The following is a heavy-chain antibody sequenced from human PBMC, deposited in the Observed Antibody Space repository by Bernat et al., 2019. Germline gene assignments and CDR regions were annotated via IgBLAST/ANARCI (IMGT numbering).Heavy chain of an antibody. V-gene: IGHV3-7*03. CDR2: IKQDGSEK. Sequence: EVQLVESGGGLVQPGGSLRLSCAASGFTFSSYWMSWVRQAPGKGLEWVANIKQDGSEKYYVDSVKGRFTISRDNAKNSLYLQMNSLRAEDTAVYYCARVYSSSSPYGFGYWGQGTLVTVSS. J-gene: IGHJ4*02. CDR3: ARVYSSSSPYGFGY. CDR1: GFTFSSYW. D-gene: IGHD6-6*01.